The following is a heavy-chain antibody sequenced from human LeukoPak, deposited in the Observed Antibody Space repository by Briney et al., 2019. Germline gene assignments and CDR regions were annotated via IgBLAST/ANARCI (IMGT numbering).Heavy chain of an antibody. Sequence: QPGGSLRLSCAASGFTFSSYEMNWVRQAPGKGLEWVSYISSSGSTIYYADSVKGRFTISRDNAKNSLYLQMNSLRAEDTAVYYCATERYCSGGSCYYSEYWGQGTLVTVSS. V-gene: IGHV3-48*03. J-gene: IGHJ4*02. CDR3: ATERYCSGGSCYYSEY. D-gene: IGHD2-15*01. CDR2: ISSSGSTI. CDR1: GFTFSSYE.